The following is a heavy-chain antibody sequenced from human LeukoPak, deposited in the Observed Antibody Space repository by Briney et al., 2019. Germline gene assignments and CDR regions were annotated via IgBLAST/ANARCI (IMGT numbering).Heavy chain of an antibody. CDR1: GYTLTELS. D-gene: IGHD3-3*01. J-gene: IGHJ4*02. CDR2: FGPEDGET. V-gene: IGHV1-24*01. CDR3: ATENTIFGVVASNESGY. Sequence: ASVKVSCKVSGYTLTELSMHWVRQAPGKGLEWMGGFGPEDGETIYAQKFQGRVTMTEDTSTDTAYMELSSLRSEDTAVYYCATENTIFGVVASNESGYWGQGTLVTVSS.